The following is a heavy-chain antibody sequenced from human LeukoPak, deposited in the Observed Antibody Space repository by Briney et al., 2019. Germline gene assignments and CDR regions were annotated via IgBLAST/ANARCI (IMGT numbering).Heavy chain of an antibody. CDR1: GFTFSGYA. J-gene: IGHJ4*02. CDR2: ISSNGGST. CDR3: VKARLGYCSGGSCLGFDY. V-gene: IGHV3-64*05. Sequence: PGRSLRLSCSASGFTFSGYAMHWVRQAPGKGLEYVSGISSNGGSTYSADSVKGRFTISRDNSKNTLYVQMSSLRAEDTAVYYCVKARLGYCSGGSCLGFDYWGQGTLVTVSS. D-gene: IGHD2-15*01.